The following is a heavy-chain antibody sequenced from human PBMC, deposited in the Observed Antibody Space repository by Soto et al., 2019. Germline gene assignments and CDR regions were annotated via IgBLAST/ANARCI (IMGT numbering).Heavy chain of an antibody. Sequence: QVQLQESGPGLVRPSQTLSLTCTVSGGSISSDGYYWSWIRQHPGKALEWIGYIYYSGPTYYNPSLKSRVTVSLDTSENQFSLKLTSVTAADTAVYYCASVSPYEGNVFDIWGQGTMVSVSS. CDR1: GGSISSDGYY. CDR3: ASVSPYEGNVFDI. J-gene: IGHJ3*02. CDR2: IYYSGPT. V-gene: IGHV4-31*03. D-gene: IGHD5-12*01.